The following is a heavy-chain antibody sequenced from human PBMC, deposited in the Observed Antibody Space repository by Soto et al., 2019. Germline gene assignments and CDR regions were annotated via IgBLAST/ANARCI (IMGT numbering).Heavy chain of an antibody. CDR2: IQSGGTT. CDR1: GFTVSSKY. CDR3: ARDDVLCDGGRCYGIPVDV. J-gene: IGHJ6*04. V-gene: IGHV3-66*01. D-gene: IGHD2-15*01. Sequence: EVQLVESGGGLVQPGGSLRLSCAASGFTVSSKYMTWVRQAPGKGLEWVSLIQSGGTTYYADSVKGRFTISRDTSENTLHLQMGSLRVEDTCVYYCARDDVLCDGGRCYGIPVDVWGKGTTVTVSS.